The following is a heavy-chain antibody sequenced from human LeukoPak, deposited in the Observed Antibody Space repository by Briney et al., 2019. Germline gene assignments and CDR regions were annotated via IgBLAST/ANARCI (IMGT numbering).Heavy chain of an antibody. CDR2: INHSGST. D-gene: IGHD2-15*01. V-gene: IGHV4-34*01. Sequence: SETLSLTCAVSGGSSSGYYWSWIRQPPGKGLKWIGEINHSGSTNYNPSLKSRVTISVDTSKNQFSLKLSSVTAADTAVYYCARGGYCSGGSCSYFDYWGQGTLVTVSS. CDR1: GGSSSGYY. CDR3: ARGGYCSGGSCSYFDY. J-gene: IGHJ4*02.